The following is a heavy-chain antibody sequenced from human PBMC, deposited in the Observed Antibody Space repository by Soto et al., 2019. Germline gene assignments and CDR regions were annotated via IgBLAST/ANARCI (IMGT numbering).Heavy chain of an antibody. V-gene: IGHV1-2*04. D-gene: IGHD3-10*01. CDR2: INPNSGGT. CDR3: ARADYYGSGYRGGMDV. Sequence: ASVKVSCKASGYTFTGYYMHWVRQAPGQGLEWMGWINPNSGGTNYAQKFQGWVTMTRDTSISTACMELSRLRSDDPAVYYCARADYYGSGYRGGMDVWGQGTTVTVSS. CDR1: GYTFTGYY. J-gene: IGHJ6*02.